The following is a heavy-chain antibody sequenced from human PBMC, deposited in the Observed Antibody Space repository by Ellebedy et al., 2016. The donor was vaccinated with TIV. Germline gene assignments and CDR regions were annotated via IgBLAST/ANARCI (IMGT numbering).Heavy chain of an antibody. CDR3: VRGYCSGGTCHRGY. D-gene: IGHD2-15*01. Sequence: GESLKISCAASGFTFSTYWMSWVRQAPGKGLEWVANTNQDGSEQYYVDSVKGRVTISRDNAKSSLYLQMNSLRVEETAVYYCVRGYCSGGTCHRGYWGQGTLVTVSS. CDR2: TNQDGSEQ. CDR1: GFTFSTYW. V-gene: IGHV3-7*01. J-gene: IGHJ4*02.